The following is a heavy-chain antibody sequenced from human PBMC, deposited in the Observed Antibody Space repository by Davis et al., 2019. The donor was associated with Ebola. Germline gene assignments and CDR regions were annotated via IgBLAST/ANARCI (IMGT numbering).Heavy chain of an antibody. Sequence: HTGGSLRLSCAASGFSFEDDAMHWVRQAPGKGLVWVSRINSDGSSTSYADSVKGRFTISRDNAKNTLYLQMNSLRAEDTAVYYCARDGWRLGTLDVWGQGTTVTVSS. J-gene: IGHJ6*02. V-gene: IGHV3-74*01. CDR2: INSDGSST. CDR1: GFSFEDDA. CDR3: ARDGWRLGTLDV. D-gene: IGHD2-15*01.